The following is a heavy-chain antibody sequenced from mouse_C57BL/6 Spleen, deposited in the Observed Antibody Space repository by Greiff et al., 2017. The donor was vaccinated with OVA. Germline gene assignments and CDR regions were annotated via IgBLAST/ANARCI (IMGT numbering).Heavy chain of an antibody. CDR2: IYPRSGNT. CDR3: ANYYYGSSYWYFDV. CDR1: GYTFTSYG. V-gene: IGHV1-81*01. Sequence: QVQLQQSGAELARPGASVKLSCKASGYTFTSYGISWVKQRTGQGLEWIGEIYPRSGNTYYNEKFKGKATLTADKSSSTAYIELRSLTSEDSAVYFCANYYYGSSYWYFDVWGTGTTVTVSS. D-gene: IGHD1-1*01. J-gene: IGHJ1*03.